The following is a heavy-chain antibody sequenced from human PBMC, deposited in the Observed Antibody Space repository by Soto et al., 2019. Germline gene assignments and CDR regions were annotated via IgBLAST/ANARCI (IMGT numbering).Heavy chain of an antibody. CDR1: GFNFRDYN. CDR3: VRAARGDCYGYGY. CDR2: ITATTGIT. D-gene: IGHD5-18*01. V-gene: IGHV3-48*02. Sequence: EVQLVESGGDLVQPGGSLGLSCAASGFNFRDYNMNWVRQAPGKGLEWVSHITATTGITYYADSVKGRFTISRDNPKNALSLQINSLRDEDTALYYCVRAARGDCYGYGYWGQGTLVIVSS. J-gene: IGHJ4*02.